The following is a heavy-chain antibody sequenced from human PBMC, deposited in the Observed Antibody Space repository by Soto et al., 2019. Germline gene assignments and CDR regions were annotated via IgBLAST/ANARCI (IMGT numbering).Heavy chain of an antibody. D-gene: IGHD3-22*01. Sequence: QVQLQESGPGLVKPSQTLSLTCTVSGGSISSGGYYWSWIRQHPGKGLEWIGYIYYSGSTYYNPSLKSRVTISVDTSKNQFSLKLSSVTAADTAVYYCARARRNYYDSSGYSVLIYFDYWGQGSLVTVSS. CDR1: GGSISSGGYY. J-gene: IGHJ4*02. V-gene: IGHV4-31*03. CDR3: ARARRNYYDSSGYSVLIYFDY. CDR2: IYYSGST.